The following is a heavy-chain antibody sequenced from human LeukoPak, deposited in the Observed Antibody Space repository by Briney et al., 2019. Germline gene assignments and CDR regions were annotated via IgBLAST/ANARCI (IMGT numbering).Heavy chain of an antibody. CDR2: ISSSSSYI. V-gene: IGHV3-21*01. CDR1: GFTFSSYS. D-gene: IGHD2-15*01. J-gene: IGHJ4*02. Sequence: PGGSLRLSCAASGFTFSSYSMNWVRQAPGKGLEWASSISSSSSYIYYADSVKGRFTISRDNAKNSLYLQMNSLRAEDTAVYYCVRPYCSGGSCTYYFDYWGQGTLVTVSS. CDR3: VRPYCSGGSCTYYFDY.